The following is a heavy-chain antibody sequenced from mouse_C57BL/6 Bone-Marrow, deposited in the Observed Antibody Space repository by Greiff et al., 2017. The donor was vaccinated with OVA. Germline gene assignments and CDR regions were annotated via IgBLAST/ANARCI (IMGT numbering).Heavy chain of an antibody. D-gene: IGHD2-5*01. CDR3: ARDPHSNYE. J-gene: IGHJ4*01. Sequence: EVKLMESGGGLVKPGGSLKLSCAASGFTFSSYAMSWVRQTPEKRLEWVATISDGGSYTYYPDNVKGRFTISRDNAKNNLYLQMSHLKSEDTAMYYCARDPHSNYEWGQGTSVTVSS. CDR2: ISDGGSYT. CDR1: GFTFSSYA. V-gene: IGHV5-4*01.